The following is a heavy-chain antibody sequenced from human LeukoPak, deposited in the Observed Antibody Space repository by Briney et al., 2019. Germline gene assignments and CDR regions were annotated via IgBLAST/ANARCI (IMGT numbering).Heavy chain of an antibody. J-gene: IGHJ4*02. CDR2: IYYSGST. V-gene: IGHV4-59*08. CDR1: GGSISSYY. Sequence: SETLSLTCTVSGGSISSYYWSWIRQPPGKGLEWIGYIYYSGSTNYNPSLKSRVTISVDTSKNQFSLKLSPVTAADTAVYYCARSGIPAAMDYWGQGTLVTVSS. D-gene: IGHD2-2*01. CDR3: ARSGIPAAMDY.